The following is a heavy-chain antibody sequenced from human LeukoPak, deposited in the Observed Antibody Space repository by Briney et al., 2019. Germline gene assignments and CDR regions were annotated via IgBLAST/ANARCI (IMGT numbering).Heavy chain of an antibody. CDR3: ATGTSLGYSGHEIDY. CDR1: EYSLTELS. CDR2: LDPEDGEI. D-gene: IGHD5-12*01. J-gene: IGHJ4*02. Sequence: ASVKVSCKVSEYSLTELSMHWVRQAPGKGFEWMGSLDPEDGEIVYAQKFLGRVIMTEDTSTDTAYMELSSLGSDDTAIYYCATGTSLGYSGHEIDYWGQGTLVTVSS. V-gene: IGHV1-24*01.